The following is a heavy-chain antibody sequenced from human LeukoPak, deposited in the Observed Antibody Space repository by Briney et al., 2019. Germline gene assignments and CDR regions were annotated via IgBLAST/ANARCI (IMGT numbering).Heavy chain of an antibody. CDR3: ARDNSGCIDY. D-gene: IGHD6-19*01. J-gene: IGHJ4*02. CDR1: GFTFSTYA. CDR2: IWYDGSNK. V-gene: IGHV3-33*01. Sequence: PGGSLRLSCAASGFTFSTYAMHWVRQAPGKGLEWVAVIWYDGSNKYYADSVKGRFTISRDNSKNTLYLQMNSLRAEDAAVYYCARDNSGCIDYWGQETLVTVSS.